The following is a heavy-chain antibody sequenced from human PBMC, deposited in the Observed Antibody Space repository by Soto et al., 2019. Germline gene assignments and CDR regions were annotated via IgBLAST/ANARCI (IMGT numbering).Heavy chain of an antibody. J-gene: IGHJ4*02. V-gene: IGHV4-31*03. CDR2: ISYSGSA. CDR1: GGSISSGSYY. D-gene: IGHD5-12*01. Sequence: SETLSLTCTVSGGSISSGSYYWSWIRQHPGKGLEWIGYISYSGSASYNPSLKSRVTISVDTSKNQFSLKLSSVTAADTAVYYCASRRDGYNYYGYWGQGTLVTVS. CDR3: ASRRDGYNYYGY.